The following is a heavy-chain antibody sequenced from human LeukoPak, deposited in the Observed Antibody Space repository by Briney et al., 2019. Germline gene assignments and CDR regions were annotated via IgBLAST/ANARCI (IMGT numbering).Heavy chain of an antibody. CDR1: GFTFSSSW. V-gene: IGHV3-7*01. D-gene: IGHD2-8*01. Sequence: GGSLRLSCAASGFTFSSSWMSWVRQAPGKGLEWVANIKQDGSEKYYVDSVKGRFTISRDNSKNTLYLQMNSLRAEDTAVYYCAKDRNGPLDYWGQGTLVTVSS. CDR2: IKQDGSEK. J-gene: IGHJ4*02. CDR3: AKDRNGPLDY.